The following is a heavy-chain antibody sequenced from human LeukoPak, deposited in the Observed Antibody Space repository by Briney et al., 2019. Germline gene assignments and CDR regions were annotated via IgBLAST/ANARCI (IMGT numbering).Heavy chain of an antibody. Sequence: SETLSLTCTVSGGSISSYYWSWIRQPPGKGLEWIGYIYYSGSTNYNPSLKSRVTISVDTSKNQFSLKLSSVTAADTAVYYCARAPDCSSTSCSLWFGPWGQGTLVTVSS. D-gene: IGHD2-2*01. CDR1: GGSISSYY. CDR3: ARAPDCSSTSCSLWFGP. V-gene: IGHV4-59*01. CDR2: IYYSGST. J-gene: IGHJ5*02.